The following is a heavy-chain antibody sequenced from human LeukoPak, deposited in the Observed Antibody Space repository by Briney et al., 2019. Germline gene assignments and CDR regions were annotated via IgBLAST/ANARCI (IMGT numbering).Heavy chain of an antibody. V-gene: IGHV3-74*01. J-gene: IGHJ4*02. D-gene: IGHD6-13*01. CDR2: IRSDGSST. CDR1: GXTFSNYW. Sequence: GGSLRLSCAASGXTFSNYWMHWVRQAPGKGPVWVSRIRSDGSSTRFADSVQGRFTISRDNGKNTVYLQMNSLRAEDTAVYYCARGGDTSNWYPGYFDYWGQGALVTVSS. CDR3: ARGGDTSNWYPGYFDY.